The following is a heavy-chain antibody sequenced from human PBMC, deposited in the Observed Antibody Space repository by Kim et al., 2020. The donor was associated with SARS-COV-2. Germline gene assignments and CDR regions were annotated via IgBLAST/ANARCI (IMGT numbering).Heavy chain of an antibody. Sequence: SETLSLTCAVYGGSFSAYYWSWIRQPPGKGLEWIGEINHSGTTKYNPSLKSRVTISIDTSKNQFSLKLSSVTAADTAMYYCAPLRPYFASGVYRQIENYYYNMDVWGQGTTVTVSS. CDR1: GGSFSAYY. CDR3: APLRPYFASGVYRQIENYYYNMDV. V-gene: IGHV4-34*01. D-gene: IGHD3-10*01. CDR2: INHSGTT. J-gene: IGHJ6*02.